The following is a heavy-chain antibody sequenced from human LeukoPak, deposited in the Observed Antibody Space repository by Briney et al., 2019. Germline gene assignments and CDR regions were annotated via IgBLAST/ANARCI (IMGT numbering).Heavy chain of an antibody. D-gene: IGHD3-22*01. CDR3: ARESPLYYYDSSGYVRTRHAFDI. CDR1: GGSISSYY. CDR2: IYYSGST. Sequence: PSETLSLTCTVSGGSISSYYWSWIRQPPGKGLEWIGYIYYSGSTNYNPSLKSRVTISVDTSKNQFSLKLSSVTAADTAVYYCARESPLYYYDSSGYVRTRHAFDIWGQGTMVTVSS. J-gene: IGHJ3*02. V-gene: IGHV4-59*01.